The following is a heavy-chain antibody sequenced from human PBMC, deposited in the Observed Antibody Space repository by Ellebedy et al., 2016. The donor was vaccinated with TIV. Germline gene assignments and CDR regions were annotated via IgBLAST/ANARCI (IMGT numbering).Heavy chain of an antibody. D-gene: IGHD3-10*01. J-gene: IGHJ4*02. V-gene: IGHV3-23*01. CDR2: ISGSGGST. CDR1: GFTFSSYA. Sequence: GGSLRLXCAASGFTFSSYAMSWVRQAPGKGLEWVSAISGSGGSTYYADSVKGRFTISRHNSKNTLYLQMNSLRAEDTAVYYCARDIRGVNPFDYWGQGTLVTVSS. CDR3: ARDIRGVNPFDY.